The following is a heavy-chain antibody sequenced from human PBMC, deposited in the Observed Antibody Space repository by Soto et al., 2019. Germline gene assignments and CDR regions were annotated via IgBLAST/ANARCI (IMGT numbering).Heavy chain of an antibody. CDR3: ARDQGYEFLHYYYYYMDV. V-gene: IGHV6-1*01. Sequence: SQTLSLTCAISGDSVSSNSAAWNWIRQSPSRGLEWLGRTYYRSKWYNDYAVSVKSRITINPDTSKNQFSLQLNSVTPEDTAVYYCARDQGYEFLHYYYYYMDVWGKGTTVTVSS. D-gene: IGHD5-12*01. CDR2: TYYRSKWYN. CDR1: GDSVSSNSAA. J-gene: IGHJ6*03.